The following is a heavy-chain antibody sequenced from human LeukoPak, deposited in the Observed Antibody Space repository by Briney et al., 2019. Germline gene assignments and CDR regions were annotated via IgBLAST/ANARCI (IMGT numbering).Heavy chain of an antibody. CDR3: ARDKKFVGWHHGNSVGY. Sequence: ASVKVSCKASGYTFVTYGVSWVRQAPGQGLEWVGWINPHKGNTNYAKKFQDRVTLTTDTSTTTAYMELRSLRSDDTALYYCARDKKFVGWHHGNSVGYWGQGTLVIVSS. J-gene: IGHJ4*02. CDR1: GYTFVTYG. CDR2: INPHKGNT. V-gene: IGHV1-18*01. D-gene: IGHD4-23*01.